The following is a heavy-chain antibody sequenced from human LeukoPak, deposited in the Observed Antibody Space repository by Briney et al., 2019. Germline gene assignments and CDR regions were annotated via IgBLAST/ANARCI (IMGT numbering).Heavy chain of an antibody. J-gene: IGHJ4*02. CDR1: GGTFSSYA. CDR3: ASRGYSGYDGGYYFDY. Sequence: ASVKVFCKASGGTFSSYAISWVRQAPGQGLEWMGGIIPIFGTANHAQKFQGRVTITTDESTSTAYMELSSLRSEDTAVYYCASRGYSGYDGGYYFDYWGQGTLVTVSS. CDR2: IIPIFGTA. D-gene: IGHD5-12*01. V-gene: IGHV1-69*05.